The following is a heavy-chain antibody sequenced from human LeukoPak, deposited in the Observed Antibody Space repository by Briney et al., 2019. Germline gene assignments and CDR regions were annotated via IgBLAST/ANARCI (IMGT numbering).Heavy chain of an antibody. CDR3: ARAGATIYAFDI. J-gene: IGHJ3*02. V-gene: IGHV3-21*01. CDR2: ISSSSSYI. D-gene: IGHD1-26*01. CDR1: GFTFSSYS. Sequence: GGSLRLSCAASGFTFSSYSMNWVRQAPGKGLEWVSSISSSSSYIYYADSVKGRFTISRDNAKNSLYLQMNSLRAEDTAVYYCARAGATIYAFDIWGQGTMVTVSS.